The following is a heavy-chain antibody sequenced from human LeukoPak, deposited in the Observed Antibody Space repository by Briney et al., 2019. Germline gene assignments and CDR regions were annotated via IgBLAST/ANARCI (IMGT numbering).Heavy chain of an antibody. CDR3: ARGIYGNFDY. V-gene: IGHV3-74*01. J-gene: IGHJ4*02. Sequence: GGSLRLSCAASGFTFTKYWMHWVRQVPRKGLIWVSRINNEGNDTNYADSVKGRFTISRDNAKNTLYLQLNSLRAEDTAVYYCARGIYGNFDYWGQGSLVTVSS. CDR2: INNEGNDT. D-gene: IGHD3-10*01. CDR1: GFTFTKYW.